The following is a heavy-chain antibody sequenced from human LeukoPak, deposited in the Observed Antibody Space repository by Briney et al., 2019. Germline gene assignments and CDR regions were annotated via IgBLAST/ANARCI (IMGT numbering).Heavy chain of an antibody. Sequence: GGSLRLSCAASGFTFSDYWMHWVRQAPGKGLEWVSRINSDGSSISYADSVKGRFTISRDNSKNTLYLQMNSLRAEDTAVYYCARGPYYYDSSGYYYVYWGQGTLVTVSS. J-gene: IGHJ4*02. CDR1: GFTFSDYW. CDR3: ARGPYYYDSSGYYYVY. CDR2: INSDGSSI. D-gene: IGHD3-22*01. V-gene: IGHV3-74*01.